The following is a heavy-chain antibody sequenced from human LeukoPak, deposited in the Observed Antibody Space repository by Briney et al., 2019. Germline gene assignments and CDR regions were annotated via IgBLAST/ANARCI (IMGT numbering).Heavy chain of an antibody. J-gene: IGHJ4*02. CDR2: IYYSGST. CDR3: ARDKNGWPF. CDR1: GRSISTYY. V-gene: IGHV4-59*01. D-gene: IGHD6-19*01. Sequence: PSETLSLTCTVSGRSISTYYWSWIRQPPGKGLEWIGYIYYSGSTNYNPSLKSRVTISVDTSKNQFSLKLTSVIAADTDVYYCARDKNGWPFWCQGALVIVSS.